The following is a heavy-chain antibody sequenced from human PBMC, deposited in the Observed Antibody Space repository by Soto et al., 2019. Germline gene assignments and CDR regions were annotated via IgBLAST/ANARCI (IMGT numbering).Heavy chain of an antibody. CDR1: GGTFSSYT. Sequence: QVQLVQSGAEVKKPGSSVKVSCKASGGTFSSYTISWVRQAPGQGLEWMGRIIPILGIANYAQKFQGRVTITADNSTSTAYMELSSLRSEDTAVYYCARDRVVVPAAISYFDYWGQGTLVTVSS. CDR3: ARDRVVVPAAISYFDY. D-gene: IGHD2-2*01. CDR2: IIPILGIA. J-gene: IGHJ4*02. V-gene: IGHV1-69*08.